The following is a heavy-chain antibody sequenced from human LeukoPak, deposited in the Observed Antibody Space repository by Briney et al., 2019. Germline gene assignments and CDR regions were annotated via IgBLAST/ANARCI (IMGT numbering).Heavy chain of an antibody. Sequence: PGGSLRLSCAASGFTFSGYWMTWVRKAPGKGLEYVVNIKEDGSEKYYVDSVKGRFTISRDNTKNSLYLQMTSLRGDDTAVYYCVRDCGFHTFDYWGQGTLVTVSS. CDR2: IKEDGSEK. CDR3: VRDCGFHTFDY. J-gene: IGHJ4*02. D-gene: IGHD2-21*01. CDR1: GFTFSGYW. V-gene: IGHV3-7*05.